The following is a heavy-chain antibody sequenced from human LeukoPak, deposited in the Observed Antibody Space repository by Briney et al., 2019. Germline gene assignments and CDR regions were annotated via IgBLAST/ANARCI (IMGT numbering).Heavy chain of an antibody. CDR3: ARDVSDIVVVPAAYDP. V-gene: IGHV3-53*05. D-gene: IGHD2-2*01. J-gene: IGHJ5*02. CDR2: IYDGGST. Sequence: GGSLRLSCAASGFTVSSNYMSWVRQAPGKGLEWVSVIYDGGSTSYADSVKDRFTVSRDTSKNTLYLQMSSLRAEDTAVYYCARDVSDIVVVPAAYDPWGQGTLVTVSS. CDR1: GFTVSSNY.